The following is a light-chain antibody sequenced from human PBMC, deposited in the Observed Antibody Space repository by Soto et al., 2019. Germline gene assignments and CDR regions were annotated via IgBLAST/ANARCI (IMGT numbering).Light chain of an antibody. CDR1: QSVSNIY. CDR3: QQFGRSPRT. CDR2: GTS. J-gene: IGKJ1*01. Sequence: EIVLTQSPGTLSLSPGEGATLSCRASQSVSNIYLAWYQQKPGQAPRLLMYGTSNRATGIPDRFIGSGPGTDFTLTISNLEPEDFAVYYCQQFGRSPRTFGQGTKVEIK. V-gene: IGKV3-20*01.